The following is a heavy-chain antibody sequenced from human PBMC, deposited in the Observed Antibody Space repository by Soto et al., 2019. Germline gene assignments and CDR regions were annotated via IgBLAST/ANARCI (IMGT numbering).Heavy chain of an antibody. V-gene: IGHV3-13*01. J-gene: IGHJ5*01. D-gene: IGHD3-3*02. CDR1: GFIFSAFD. CDR3: ARGRAFSYASTPPPRFDS. CDR2: IGTLSDA. Sequence: VGSLCLSCAASGFIFSAFDTHWVRQGQSKGLEWVSGIGTLSDAVYAASVQGRFTISRHNDKNSVYLQMKSLRAGDTAVYYCARGRAFSYASTPPPRFDSRGQGTLVTVSS.